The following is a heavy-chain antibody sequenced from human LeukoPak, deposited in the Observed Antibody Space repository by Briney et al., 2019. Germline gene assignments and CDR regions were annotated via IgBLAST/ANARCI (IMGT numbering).Heavy chain of an antibody. D-gene: IGHD3-22*01. CDR1: GYTLTELS. J-gene: IGHJ4*02. V-gene: IGHV1-24*01. CDR2: FDPEDGET. Sequence: ASVKVSCKVSGYTLTELSMHWVRQAPGKGLEWMGGFDPEDGETIYAQKFQGRVTMTEDTTTDTAYMELSSLRSEDTAVYYCATIYRPFTHYYDSTPWKYWGQGTLVTVSS. CDR3: ATIYRPFTHYYDSTPWKY.